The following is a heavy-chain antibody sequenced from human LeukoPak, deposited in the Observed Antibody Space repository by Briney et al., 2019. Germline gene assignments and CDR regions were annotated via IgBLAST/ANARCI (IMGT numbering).Heavy chain of an antibody. J-gene: IGHJ4*02. V-gene: IGHV3-48*02. D-gene: IGHD5-12*01. CDR3: ARKYGGYADY. Sequence: GGSLRLSCTASGFTFSSYSMTWVRQAPGKGLEWVSHISGGSSSVYYADSVKGRFTISRDNAKNSLYLQMNSLRDEDTAVYYCARKYGGYADYWGQGTLVTVSS. CDR2: ISGGSSSV. CDR1: GFTFSSYS.